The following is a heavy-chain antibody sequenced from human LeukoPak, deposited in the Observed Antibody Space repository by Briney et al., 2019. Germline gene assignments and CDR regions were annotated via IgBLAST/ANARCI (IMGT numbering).Heavy chain of an antibody. CDR1: GFTFSNYG. D-gene: IGHD3-22*01. CDR3: AREYYSDDTGSYYLDY. Sequence: PGGSLRLSCAASGFTFSNYGMHWVRQAPGKGLEWVAIIWYDGSNKYYADSVKGRFTISKDNSKNTLYLQMNNLRAEDTAVYYCAREYYSDDTGSYYLDYWGQGTLVAVSS. V-gene: IGHV3-33*01. J-gene: IGHJ4*02. CDR2: IWYDGSNK.